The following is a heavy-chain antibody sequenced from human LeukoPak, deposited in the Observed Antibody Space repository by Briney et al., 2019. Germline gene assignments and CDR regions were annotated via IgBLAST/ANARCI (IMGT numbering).Heavy chain of an antibody. J-gene: IGHJ4*02. V-gene: IGHV1-69*13. CDR2: ITPIFGTA. CDR1: GGTFSRYA. D-gene: IGHD3-22*01. Sequence: SVKVSCKASGGTFSRYAISWVRQAPGQGLEWMGGITPIFGTANYAQKFQGRVTITADESSSTAYMELRRLRSEDTAVYYCARDAAIYDNSAYYYLWWGQGTLVTVS. CDR3: ARDAAIYDNSAYYYLW.